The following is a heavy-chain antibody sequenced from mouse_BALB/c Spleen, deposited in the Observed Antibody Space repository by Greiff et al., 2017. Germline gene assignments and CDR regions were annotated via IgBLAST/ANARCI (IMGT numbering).Heavy chain of an antibody. CDR2: INPSNGGT. V-gene: IGHV1S81*02. D-gene: IGHD4-1*01. J-gene: IGHJ3*01. CDR1: GYTFTSYY. Sequence: VQLQQPGAELVKPGASVKLSCKASGYTFTSYYMYWVKQRPGQGLEWIGGINPSNGGTNFNEKFKSKATLTVDKSSSTAYMQLSSLTSEDSAVYYCTRSGSFAYWGQGTLVTVSA. CDR3: TRSGSFAY.